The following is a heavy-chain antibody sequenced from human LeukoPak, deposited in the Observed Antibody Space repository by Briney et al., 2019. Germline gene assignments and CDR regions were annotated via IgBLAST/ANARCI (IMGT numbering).Heavy chain of an antibody. D-gene: IGHD3-10*01. V-gene: IGHV3-53*01. CDR1: GFTVSSNY. Sequence: GGSLRLSCAASGFTVSSNYMSWVRQAPGKGLEWVSVIYSGGSTYYADSVKGRFTISRDNSKNTLYLQMNSLRAEDTAVYYCARVDYYGSGSQENWFDPWGQGTLDTVSS. CDR3: ARVDYYGSGSQENWFDP. CDR2: IYSGGST. J-gene: IGHJ5*02.